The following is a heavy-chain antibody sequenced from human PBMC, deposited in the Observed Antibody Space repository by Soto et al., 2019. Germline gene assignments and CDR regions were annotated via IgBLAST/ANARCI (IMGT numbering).Heavy chain of an antibody. J-gene: IGHJ4*01. CDR1: GYTFTKQY. CDR3: VIYAYGLNGY. CDR2: LSGGNGNT. V-gene: IGHV1-3*01. D-gene: IGHD3-16*01. Sequence: ASVKVSCKASGYTFTKQYMHWVRQAPGQRLEWMGWLSGGNGNTQYSQKFQGRVTLTGDTSASIAYMELTSLTSEDTAVYYCVIYAYGLNGYWGQGTLVTVSS.